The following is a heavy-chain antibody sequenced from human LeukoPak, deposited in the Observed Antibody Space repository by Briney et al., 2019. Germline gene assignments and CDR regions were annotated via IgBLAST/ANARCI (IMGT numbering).Heavy chain of an antibody. CDR1: GFTFTVYY. CDR3: ARASWPVVTPEAPWFDP. D-gene: IGHD4-23*01. Sequence: RPGGSLRLSCATSGFTFTVYYMSWIRQPPGKGLEWIGEINHSGSTNYNPSLKSRVTISVDTSKNQFSLKLSSVTAADTAVYYCARASWPVVTPEAPWFDPWGQGTLVTVSS. V-gene: IGHV4-34*01. CDR2: INHSGST. J-gene: IGHJ5*02.